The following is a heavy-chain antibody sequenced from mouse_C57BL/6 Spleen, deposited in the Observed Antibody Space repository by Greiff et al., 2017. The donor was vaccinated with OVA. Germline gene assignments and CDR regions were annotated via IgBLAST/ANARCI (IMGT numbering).Heavy chain of an antibody. CDR3: ARPYYYGSGYYYAMDY. CDR1: GYTFTDYY. V-gene: IGHV1-19*01. CDR2: INPYNGGT. D-gene: IGHD1-1*01. J-gene: IGHJ4*01. Sequence: VQLQQSGPVLVKPGASVKMSCKASGYTFTDYYMNWVKQSHGKSLEWIGVINPYNGGTSYNQKFKGKATLTVDKSSSTAYMELNSLTSEDSAVYYCARPYYYGSGYYYAMDYWGQGTSVTVSS.